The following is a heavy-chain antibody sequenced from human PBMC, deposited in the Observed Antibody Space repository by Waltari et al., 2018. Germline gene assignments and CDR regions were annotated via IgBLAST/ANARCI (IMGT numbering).Heavy chain of an antibody. CDR3: VREDREYFFHMDV. CDR1: GFSVSSHY. V-gene: IGHV3-53*02. J-gene: IGHJ6*03. Sequence: EVLLLETGGDVIQPGGSLRLSCAASGFSVSSHYMSWVRQAPGKGLEGVAVINAGGNVFDAESVDGRFTISRDNSRNTVYLEMNSLRVEDSAVYYCVREDREYFFHMDVWGSGTTVTVSS. D-gene: IGHD3-3*01. CDR2: INAGGNV.